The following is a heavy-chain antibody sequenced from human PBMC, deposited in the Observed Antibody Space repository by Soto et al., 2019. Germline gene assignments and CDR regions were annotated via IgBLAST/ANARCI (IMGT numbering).Heavy chain of an antibody. CDR1: GFTFSNAW. V-gene: IGHV3-15*07. CDR2: IKSKTDGGTT. D-gene: IGHD3-3*01. J-gene: IGHJ6*02. Sequence: GGSLRLSCAASGFTFSNAWMNWVRQAPGKGLEWVGRIKSKTDGGTTDYAAPVKGRFTISRDDSKNTLYLQMNSLKTEDTAVYYCTTLIITIFGVVLLDVWGQGTTVTVSS. CDR3: TTLIITIFGVVLLDV.